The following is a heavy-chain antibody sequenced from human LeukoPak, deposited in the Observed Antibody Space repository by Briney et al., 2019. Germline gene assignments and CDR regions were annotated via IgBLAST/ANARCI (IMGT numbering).Heavy chain of an antibody. Sequence: MSSQTLSLTCTVSGGSISSGGYYWSWIRQPPGKGLEWIGYIYYSGSTYYNPSLKSRVTISVDTSKNQFSLKLSSVTAADTAVYYCAREPTVSWFDPWGQGTLVTVSS. CDR2: IYYSGST. CDR1: GGSISSGGYY. V-gene: IGHV4-31*03. D-gene: IGHD4-17*01. J-gene: IGHJ5*02. CDR3: AREPTVSWFDP.